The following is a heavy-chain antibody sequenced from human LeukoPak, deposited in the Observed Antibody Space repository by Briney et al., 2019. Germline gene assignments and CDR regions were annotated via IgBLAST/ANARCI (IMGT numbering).Heavy chain of an antibody. D-gene: IGHD2-21*02. CDR1: GFTFDDYT. CDR3: AKDILAYCGGDCRIFDY. Sequence: GGSLRLSCAASGFTFDDYTMHWVRQAPGKGLEWVSLISWDGGSTYYADSVKGRFTISRDNSKNSLYLQMNSLRTEDTALYYCAKDILAYCGGDCRIFDYWGPGTLVTVSS. J-gene: IGHJ4*02. CDR2: ISWDGGST. V-gene: IGHV3-43*01.